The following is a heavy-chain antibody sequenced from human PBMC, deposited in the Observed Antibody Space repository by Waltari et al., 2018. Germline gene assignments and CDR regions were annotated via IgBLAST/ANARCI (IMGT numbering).Heavy chain of an antibody. CDR2: IYHSGST. Sequence: QLQLQESGSGLVKPSQTLSLTCAVSVGSISSGGYSWSWIRQPPGKGLEWIGYIYHSGSTYYNPSLKSRVTISVDRSKNQFSLKLSSVTAADTAVYYCARIVVVKYYYMDVWGKGTTVTVSS. D-gene: IGHD2-21*01. J-gene: IGHJ6*03. V-gene: IGHV4-30-2*01. CDR3: ARIVVVKYYYMDV. CDR1: VGSISSGGYS.